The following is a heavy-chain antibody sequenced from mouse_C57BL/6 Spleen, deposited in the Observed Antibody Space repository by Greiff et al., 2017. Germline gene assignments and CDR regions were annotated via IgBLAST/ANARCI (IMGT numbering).Heavy chain of an antibody. CDR1: GFTFSSYG. CDR2: ISSGGSYT. CDR3: ARQSRGDYFDY. J-gene: IGHJ2*01. Sequence: VQLVASGGDLVKPGGSLKLSCAASGFTFSSYGMSWVRQTPDKRLAWVATISSGGSYTYYPDSVKGRFTISRDNAKNTLNLQMSSLKSEDTAMYYCARQSRGDYFDYWGQGTTLTVSS. V-gene: IGHV5-6*01. D-gene: IGHD3-3*01.